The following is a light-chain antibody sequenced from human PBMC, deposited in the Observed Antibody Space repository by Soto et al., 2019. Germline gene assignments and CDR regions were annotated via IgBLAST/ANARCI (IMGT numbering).Light chain of an antibody. CDR3: CSYAGNATPVV. Sequence: QSALTQPASVSGSPGRSITLSCTGTSSDIGSYKLVSWYQQHPGKAPKLIIFEVSERPSGVPDRFSGSKSGNTASLTISGLQAEDAADYYCCSYAGNATPVVFGGGTKLTVL. CDR2: EVS. J-gene: IGLJ3*02. V-gene: IGLV2-23*02. CDR1: SSDIGSYKL.